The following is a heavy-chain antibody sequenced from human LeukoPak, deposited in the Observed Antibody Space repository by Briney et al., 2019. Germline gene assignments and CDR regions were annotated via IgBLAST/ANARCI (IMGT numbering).Heavy chain of an antibody. CDR2: IKQDGSEK. D-gene: IGHD3-22*01. CDR1: GFTFRSYW. J-gene: IGHJ4*02. V-gene: IGHV3-7*01. Sequence: AGGSLRLSCAASGFTFRSYWTSWVRQAPGKGLEWVANIKQDGSEKYYVDSVKGRFTISRGNAKNSLYLQMNSLRAEDTAVYYCANDRDYYDSSGYLFDYWGQGTLVTVSS. CDR3: ANDRDYYDSSGYLFDY.